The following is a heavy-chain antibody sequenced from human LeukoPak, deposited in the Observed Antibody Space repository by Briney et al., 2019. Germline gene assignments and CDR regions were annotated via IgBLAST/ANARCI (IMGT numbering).Heavy chain of an antibody. CDR2: ISGSGGST. Sequence: GGSLRLSCAASGFTFSSYAMSWVRQAPGKGLEWVSAISGSGGSTYYADSVKGRFTISRDNAKNSLYLQMNSLRAEDTAVYYCARDIWFGELDYWGQGTLVTVSS. CDR3: ARDIWFGELDY. J-gene: IGHJ4*02. V-gene: IGHV3-23*01. CDR1: GFTFSSYA. D-gene: IGHD3-10*01.